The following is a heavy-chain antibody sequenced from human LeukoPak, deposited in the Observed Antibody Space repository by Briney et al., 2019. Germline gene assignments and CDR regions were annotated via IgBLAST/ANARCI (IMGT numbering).Heavy chain of an antibody. CDR1: GGSISSGGYS. J-gene: IGHJ4*02. CDR2: IYHSGST. Sequence: PSETLSHTCAVSGGSISSGGYSWSWIRQPPGKGLEWIGYIYHSGSTYYNPSLKSRVTISVDRSKNQFSLKLSSVTAADTAVYYCARADYGGTYFDYWGQGTLVTVSS. V-gene: IGHV4-30-2*01. D-gene: IGHD4-23*01. CDR3: ARADYGGTYFDY.